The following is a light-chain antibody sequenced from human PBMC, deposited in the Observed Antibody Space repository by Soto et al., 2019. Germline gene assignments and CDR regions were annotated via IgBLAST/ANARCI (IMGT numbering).Light chain of an antibody. CDR1: QSISSY. V-gene: IGKV1-39*01. CDR3: QQSYSTLYT. J-gene: IGKJ2*01. CDR2: AAS. Sequence: DIQMTQSPSSLSASVGDRVTITCRASQSISSYLNWYQQKPGKAPKLLIYAASSLQSGVPSRFSGSGSGTDFTLTISSLQPEEFATYYWQQSYSTLYTFGQGTKLEIK.